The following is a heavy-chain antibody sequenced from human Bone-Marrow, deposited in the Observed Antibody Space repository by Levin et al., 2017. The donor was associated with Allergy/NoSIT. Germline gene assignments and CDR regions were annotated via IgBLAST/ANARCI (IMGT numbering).Heavy chain of an antibody. D-gene: IGHD3-3*01. CDR1: GGSISSGDYY. CDR3: ARVSTIFGVTKQGDWFDP. Sequence: SETLSLTCTVSGGSISSGDYYWSWIRQPPGKGLEWIGYIYYSGSTYYNPSLKSRVTISVDTSKNHFPLKLSSVTAADTAVYYCARVSTIFGVTKQGDWFDPWGQGTLVTVSS. CDR2: IYYSGST. J-gene: IGHJ5*02. V-gene: IGHV4-30-4*01.